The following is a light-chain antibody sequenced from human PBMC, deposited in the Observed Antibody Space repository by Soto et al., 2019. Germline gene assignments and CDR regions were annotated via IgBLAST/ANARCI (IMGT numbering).Light chain of an antibody. CDR1: ETVATN. CDR2: GAS. Sequence: EVLMTQSQATLSVSPGEKATLSCWASETVATNLNWYQQKPGQAPRLLIYGASIRATGIPDRFSGSGSETDFTLTISRLEPEDFALYYCQQYGSSAPITFGQGTKVDI. V-gene: IGKV3-20*01. J-gene: IGKJ1*01. CDR3: QQYGSSAPIT.